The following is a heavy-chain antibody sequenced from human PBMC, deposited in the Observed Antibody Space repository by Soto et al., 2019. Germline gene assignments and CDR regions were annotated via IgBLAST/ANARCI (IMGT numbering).Heavy chain of an antibody. CDR2: IYPGDSDT. J-gene: IGHJ4*02. Sequence: GESLKISCRGSGYSFSSHWIGWVRQMPGKGLDWMGIIYPGDSDTRYSPSFLGQVTISADKSINTAYLQWSSLKASDTAMYYCARQGNGAEGFDFWGQGALVTVSS. D-gene: IGHD4-17*01. V-gene: IGHV5-51*01. CDR1: GYSFSSHW. CDR3: ARQGNGAEGFDF.